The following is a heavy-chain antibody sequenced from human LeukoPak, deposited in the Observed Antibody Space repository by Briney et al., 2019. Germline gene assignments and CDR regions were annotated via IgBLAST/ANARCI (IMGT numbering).Heavy chain of an antibody. Sequence: GGSLRLSCAASGFTFSSYAMHWVRQAPGKGLEWVAVISYDGSNKYYADSVKGRFTISRDNSKNTRYLQMNSLRAEDTAVYYCARVEDRVVDHWGQGTLVTVSS. CDR2: ISYDGSNK. J-gene: IGHJ4*02. V-gene: IGHV3-30*04. CDR3: ARVEDRVVDH. CDR1: GFTFSSYA. D-gene: IGHD3-22*01.